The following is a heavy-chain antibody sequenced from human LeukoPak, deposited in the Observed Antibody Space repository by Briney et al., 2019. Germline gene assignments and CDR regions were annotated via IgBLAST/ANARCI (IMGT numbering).Heavy chain of an antibody. CDR3: ARQYGSGSSYTPVVDL. Sequence: PSETLPLTRTVSGGSISSHYYWIWIRQPPGKGLEWIGSIYYSGSTYYNPSLRSRVTISVDTSKYQFSLKLSSLTAAETAVYYCARQYGSGSSYTPVVDLWGQGTLVTVSS. CDR2: IYYSGST. D-gene: IGHD3-10*01. CDR1: GGSISSHYY. J-gene: IGHJ4*02. V-gene: IGHV4-39*01.